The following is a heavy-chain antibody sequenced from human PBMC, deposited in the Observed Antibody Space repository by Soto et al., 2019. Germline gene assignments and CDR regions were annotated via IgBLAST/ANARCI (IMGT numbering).Heavy chain of an antibody. CDR3: ARDLYGGNWYYFDY. J-gene: IGHJ4*02. D-gene: IGHD2-15*01. CDR2: IWYDGSNK. Sequence: GGSLRLSCAASGFTFSSYGMHWVRQAPGKGLEWVAVIWYDGSNKYYADSVKGRFTISRDNSKNTLYLQMNSLRAEDTAVYYCARDLYGGNWYYFDYWGQGTLVTVSS. V-gene: IGHV3-33*01. CDR1: GFTFSSYG.